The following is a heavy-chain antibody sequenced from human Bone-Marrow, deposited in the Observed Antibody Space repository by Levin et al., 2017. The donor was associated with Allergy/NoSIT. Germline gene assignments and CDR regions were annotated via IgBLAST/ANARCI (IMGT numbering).Heavy chain of an antibody. V-gene: IGHV3-7*04. J-gene: IGHJ3*02. CDR2: IKEDGSEK. CDR3: ARDHNYYGSGSYYRVAFDI. Sequence: GESLKISCAASGFTFSNFWMTWVRQAPGKGLEWVANIKEDGSEKYYVDSVKGRFTISRDNAENSLYLQLNSLRAEDTAVYYCARDHNYYGSGSYYRVAFDIWGQGTMVTVSS. D-gene: IGHD3-10*01. CDR1: GFTFSNFW.